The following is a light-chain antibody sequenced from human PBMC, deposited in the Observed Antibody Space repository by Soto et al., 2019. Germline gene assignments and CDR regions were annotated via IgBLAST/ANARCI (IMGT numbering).Light chain of an antibody. CDR3: HSYTSSSTLV. Sequence: QSVLTQPASVSGSPGQSITISCTGTSSDVGGYNYVSWYQQYPGKAPKLMIYEVSNRPSGVSSRFSGSKSGNTASLTISGLQAEDEADYFCHSYTSSSTLVFGTGTKAT. CDR1: SSDVGGYNY. J-gene: IGLJ1*01. V-gene: IGLV2-14*01. CDR2: EVS.